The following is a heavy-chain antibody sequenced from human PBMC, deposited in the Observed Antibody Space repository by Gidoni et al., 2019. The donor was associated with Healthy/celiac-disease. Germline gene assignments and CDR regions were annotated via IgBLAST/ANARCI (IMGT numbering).Heavy chain of an antibody. Sequence: EVQLVESGGGLVQPGRSLRLSCTASGFPFGDYAMSWFRQAPGKGLEWVGFIRSKAYGGTTEYAASVKGRFTISRDDSKSIAYLQMNSLKTEDTAVYYCTRRRFGELLPDYWGQGTLVTVSS. CDR2: IRSKAYGGTT. CDR3: TRRRFGELLPDY. J-gene: IGHJ4*02. D-gene: IGHD3-10*01. CDR1: GFPFGDYA. V-gene: IGHV3-49*03.